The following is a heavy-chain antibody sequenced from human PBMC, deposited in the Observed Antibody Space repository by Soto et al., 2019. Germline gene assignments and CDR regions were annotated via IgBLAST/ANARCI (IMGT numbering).Heavy chain of an antibody. CDR2: INHSGST. V-gene: IGHV4-34*01. Sequence: SETLSLTCAVYGGSFSGYYWSWIRQPPGKGLEWIGEINHSGSTNYNPSLKSRVTISVDTSKNQFSLKLSSVTAADTAVYYCARATTRTAPFDYWSQGTLVTVSS. CDR1: GGSFSGYY. CDR3: ARATTRTAPFDY. D-gene: IGHD4-17*01. J-gene: IGHJ4*02.